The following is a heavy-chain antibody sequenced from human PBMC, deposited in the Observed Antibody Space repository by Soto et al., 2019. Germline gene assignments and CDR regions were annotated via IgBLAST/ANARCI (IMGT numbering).Heavy chain of an antibody. CDR3: AREGNRFQH. Sequence: QVQLVESGGGLVKPGGSLRLSCAASGFAFSDYYMSWIRQAPGKGLEWISYISGTANTIFYADSVKGRFTISRDNAKNSLYLQMNSLRAVDTAVYYCAREGNRFQHWGQGTLVTVSS. V-gene: IGHV3-11*01. CDR2: ISGTANTI. CDR1: GFAFSDYY. D-gene: IGHD3-10*01. J-gene: IGHJ1*01.